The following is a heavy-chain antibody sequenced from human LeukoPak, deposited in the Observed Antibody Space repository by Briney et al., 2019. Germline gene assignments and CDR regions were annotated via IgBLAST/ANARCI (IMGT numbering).Heavy chain of an antibody. CDR1: GYSISSGYY. D-gene: IGHD3-22*01. CDR3: AREEYYDSG. V-gene: IGHV4-38-2*02. J-gene: IGHJ4*02. CDR2: IYHSGST. Sequence: PSETLSLTCAVSGYSISSGYYWGWIRQPPGKGLEWIGSIYHSGSTYYNPSLKSRVTISVDTSKNQFSLKLSSVTAADTAVYYCAREEYYDSGWGQGTLVTVSS.